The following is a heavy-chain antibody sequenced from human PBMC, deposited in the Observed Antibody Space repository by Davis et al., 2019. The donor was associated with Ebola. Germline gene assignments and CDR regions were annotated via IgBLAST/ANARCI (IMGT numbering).Heavy chain of an antibody. CDR3: AREVQSGSYYNFDY. Sequence: GESLKISCAASGFTFSSYWMSWVRQAPGKGLEWVANIKQDGSEKYYVDSVKGRFTISRDNAKNSLYLQMNSLRAEDTAVYYCAREVQSGSYYNFDYWGQGTLVTVSS. CDR1: GFTFSSYW. J-gene: IGHJ4*02. D-gene: IGHD1-26*01. CDR2: IKQDGSEK. V-gene: IGHV3-7*01.